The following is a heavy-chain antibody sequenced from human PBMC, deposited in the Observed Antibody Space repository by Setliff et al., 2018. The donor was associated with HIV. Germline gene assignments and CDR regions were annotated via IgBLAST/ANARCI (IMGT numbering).Heavy chain of an antibody. V-gene: IGHV4-59*11. J-gene: IGHJ4*02. D-gene: IGHD5-18*01. CDR3: ARVPRQLLKGAAAYFDY. CDR1: GGSIRSHY. CDR2: IYYSGST. Sequence: PSETLSLTCTVSGGSIRSHYWSWIREPPGKGLEWTGYIYYSGSTNYNPSLKSRVTISVDTSKNQFSLRLSSVTAADTAVYYCARVPRQLLKGAAAYFDYWGQGILVTVSS.